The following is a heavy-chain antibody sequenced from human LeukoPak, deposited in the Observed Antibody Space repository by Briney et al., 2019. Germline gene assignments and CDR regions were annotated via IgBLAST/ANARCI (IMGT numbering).Heavy chain of an antibody. J-gene: IGHJ4*02. CDR3: ARLDDSSGYSIDY. Sequence: GGSLKISLKCSGYSFASYGIGWLRQMPGKGLEGMGIIYPGDSDTRHSQSFQGQVTISADKSISTAYLPWSSLKASDPAMYYCARLDDSSGYSIDYWGQGTPVTVSS. V-gene: IGHV5-51*01. CDR1: GYSFASYG. CDR2: IYPGDSDT. D-gene: IGHD3-22*01.